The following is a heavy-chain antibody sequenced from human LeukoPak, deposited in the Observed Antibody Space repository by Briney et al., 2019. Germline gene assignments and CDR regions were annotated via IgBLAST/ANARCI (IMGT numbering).Heavy chain of an antibody. Sequence: ASVKVSCKASGYSFTSYDINWLRQATGQGLEWMGWMNPNSGNTGYAQKFQGRVTMTRNTSISTAYMELSSLRSEDTAVYYCARGRIAVAGGHYWGQGTLVTVSS. CDR1: GYSFTSYD. CDR2: MNPNSGNT. CDR3: ARGRIAVAGGHY. J-gene: IGHJ4*02. V-gene: IGHV1-8*01. D-gene: IGHD6-19*01.